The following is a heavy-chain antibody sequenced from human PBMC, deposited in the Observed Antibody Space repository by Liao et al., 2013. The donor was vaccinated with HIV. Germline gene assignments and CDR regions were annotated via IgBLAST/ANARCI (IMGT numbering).Heavy chain of an antibody. D-gene: IGHD3-16*01. CDR1: GGSISSGSYY. Sequence: QVQLQESGPGLVKPSQTLSLTCTVSGGSISSGSYYWSWIRQPPGKGLEWIGEINHSGSTNYNPSLKSRVTISVDTSKNQFSLKLTSVTAADTAVYFCSLRSGPIDYWGQGTLVTVSS. J-gene: IGHJ4*02. CDR3: SLRSGPIDY. CDR2: INHSGST. V-gene: IGHV4-30-4*08.